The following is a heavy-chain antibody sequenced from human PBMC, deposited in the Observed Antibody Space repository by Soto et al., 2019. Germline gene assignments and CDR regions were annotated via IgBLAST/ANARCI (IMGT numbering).Heavy chain of an antibody. J-gene: IGHJ6*02. CDR2: IWYDGSNK. CDR3: ARVGLLWFGELDYYYYGMDV. V-gene: IGHV3-33*08. Sequence: PGGSLRLSCAASGFTLRNYAMRWVRQAPGKGLEWVAVIWYDGSNKYYADSVKGRFTISRDNSKNTLYLQMNSLRAEDTAVYYCARVGLLWFGELDYYYYGMDVWGQGTTVTVSS. CDR1: GFTLRNYA. D-gene: IGHD3-10*01.